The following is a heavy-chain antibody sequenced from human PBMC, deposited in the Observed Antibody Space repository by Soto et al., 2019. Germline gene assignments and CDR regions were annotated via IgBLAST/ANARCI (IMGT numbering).Heavy chain of an antibody. J-gene: IGHJ4*02. CDR2: INQDGSEK. CDR3: SGGVGDAF. CDR1: ESTVRRHW. V-gene: IGHV3-7*04. D-gene: IGHD1-26*01. Sequence: EVHLVESGGGLVQTGGSLRLSCAIFESTVRRHWMNRVRQAPGKGLEWVAHINQDGSEKYYVDSLKGRFTISRDNDKKSLYLQMNSLRPADTALYYGSGGVGDAFWGQGTLVTVSS.